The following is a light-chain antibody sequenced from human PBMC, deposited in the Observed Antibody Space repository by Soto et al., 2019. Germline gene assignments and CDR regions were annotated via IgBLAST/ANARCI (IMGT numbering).Light chain of an antibody. CDR1: QSISSW. CDR2: KAS. Sequence: DIQMTQSPSTLSASVGDRVTITCRASQSISSWLAWYQQKPGKATKLLIYKASSLESWVPSRFSGSGSGTEFTLTISSLQPDDFATYYCQQYNSYPLTFGGGTKVDIK. V-gene: IGKV1-5*03. J-gene: IGKJ4*01. CDR3: QQYNSYPLT.